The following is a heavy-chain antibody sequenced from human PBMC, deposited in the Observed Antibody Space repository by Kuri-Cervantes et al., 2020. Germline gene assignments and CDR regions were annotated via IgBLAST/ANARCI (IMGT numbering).Heavy chain of an antibody. CDR1: GFTFSSYA. CDR3: ARGSGSYYDFWSGYYFDY. D-gene: IGHD3-3*01. V-gene: IGHV3-30-3*01. CDR2: ISYDGSNK. J-gene: IGHJ4*02. Sequence: GESLKISCAASGFTFSSYAMHWVRQAPGKGLEWVAVISYDGSNKYYADSVKGRFTISRDNSKNTLYLQMNSLRAEDTAVYYCARGSGSYYDFWSGYYFDYWGQGTLVTVSS.